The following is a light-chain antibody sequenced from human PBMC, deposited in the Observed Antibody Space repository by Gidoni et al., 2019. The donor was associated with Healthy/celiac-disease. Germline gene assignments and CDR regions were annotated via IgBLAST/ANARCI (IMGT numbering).Light chain of an antibody. Sequence: EMVLTQSPGTMSLSPGERATLSCRASQSVSSSYLAWYQQKPGQAPRRLIYGASSRATGIPDRFSGSGSVTDFTLTISRLEPEDFAVYYCQQYGSSFGGXTKVEIK. V-gene: IGKV3-20*01. CDR2: GAS. CDR3: QQYGSS. CDR1: QSVSSSY. J-gene: IGKJ4*01.